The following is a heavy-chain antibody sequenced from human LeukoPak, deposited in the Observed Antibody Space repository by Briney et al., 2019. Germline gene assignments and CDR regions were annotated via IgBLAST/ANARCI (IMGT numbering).Heavy chain of an antibody. D-gene: IGHD2-15*01. CDR2: ISSSGNTI. J-gene: IGHJ3*02. CDR3: ARDLAGRLGAFDI. CDR1: GFTFSSYE. V-gene: IGHV3-48*03. Sequence: PGGSLRLSCAASGFTFSSYEMNWVRQAPGEGLEWVSYISSSGNTIYYADSVKGRFTISRDNAKNSLYLQINSLRAEDTAVYYCARDLAGRLGAFDIWGQGTMVTVSS.